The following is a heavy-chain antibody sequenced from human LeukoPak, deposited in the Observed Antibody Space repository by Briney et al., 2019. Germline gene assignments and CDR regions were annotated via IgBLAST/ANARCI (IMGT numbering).Heavy chain of an antibody. CDR1: GFTFNYYW. Sequence: GGSLRLSCAASGFTFNYYWLSWVRQAPGKGLEWVADIQQDGSEKYYVDSVKGRFTISRDNAKNSLYLQMDSPRAEDTAVYYCARVRKLRTRGVMDPLDYWGQGTLVTVSS. V-gene: IGHV3-7*01. CDR3: ARVRKLRTRGVMDPLDY. J-gene: IGHJ4*02. D-gene: IGHD3-10*01. CDR2: IQQDGSEK.